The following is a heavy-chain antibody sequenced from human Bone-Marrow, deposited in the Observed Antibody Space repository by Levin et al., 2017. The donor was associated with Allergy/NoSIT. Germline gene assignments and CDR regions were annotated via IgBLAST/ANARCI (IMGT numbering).Heavy chain of an antibody. J-gene: IGHJ5*02. Sequence: SETLSLTCSVSGGSIGSGGYYWSWIRQPAGKGLEWIGRVYTSGYAKYNPSLSGRVTMSVDRSKNQLTLTLSSVTAADTAIYYCAREVRRESGTDGWFDPWGQGTLVTVSS. CDR1: GGSIGSGGYY. CDR2: VYTSGYA. CDR3: AREVRRESGTDGWFDP. D-gene: IGHD3-10*01. V-gene: IGHV4-61*02.